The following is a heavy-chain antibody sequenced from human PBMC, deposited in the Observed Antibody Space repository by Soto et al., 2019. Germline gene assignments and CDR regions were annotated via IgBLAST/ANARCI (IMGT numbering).Heavy chain of an antibody. CDR2: ISYSGTT. D-gene: IGHD2-2*01. CDR3: ASLPATSDFDY. CDR1: GVSINTFY. V-gene: IGHV4-59*12. Sequence: SETLSLTCTVSGVSINTFYWNWIRQAPGKGLEWIAFISYSGTTNYNPSLKSRATISIDTSRRQFSLKLSSVTAADTAVYYCASLPATSDFDYWGQGTLVTVSS. J-gene: IGHJ4*02.